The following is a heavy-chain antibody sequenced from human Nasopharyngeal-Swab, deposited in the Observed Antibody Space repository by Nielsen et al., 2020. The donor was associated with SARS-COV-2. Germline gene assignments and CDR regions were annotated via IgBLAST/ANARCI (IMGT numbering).Heavy chain of an antibody. CDR3: ARDPQKYSSSWYDY. V-gene: IGHV1-18*01. CDR1: GYTFTSYG. CDR2: ISAYNGNT. D-gene: IGHD6-13*01. Sequence: ASVKVSCKASGYTFTSYGISWVRQAPGQGLEWMGWISAYNGNTNYAQKLQGRVTMTTDTSTSTAYMVLRSLRSDDTAVYYCARDPQKYSSSWYDYWGQGTLVTVSS. J-gene: IGHJ4*02.